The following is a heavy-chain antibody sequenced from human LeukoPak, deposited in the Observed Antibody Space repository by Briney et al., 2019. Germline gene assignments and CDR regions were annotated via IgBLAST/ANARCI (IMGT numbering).Heavy chain of an antibody. D-gene: IGHD3-9*01. CDR1: GYRFTSYG. CDR2: ISAYNGNT. Sequence: ASVKLSCTASGYRFTSYGISWVRQAPGQGLEWMGWISAYNGNTNYAQKLQGRVTMTTDTSTGTAYMELRSLRSDDTAVYYCARGGDGDTLTGLVFDYWGQGTLVTVSS. V-gene: IGHV1-18*01. J-gene: IGHJ4*02. CDR3: ARGGDGDTLTGLVFDY.